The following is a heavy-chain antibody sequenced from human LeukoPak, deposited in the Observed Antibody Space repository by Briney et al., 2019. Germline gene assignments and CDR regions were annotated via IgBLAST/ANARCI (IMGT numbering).Heavy chain of an antibody. D-gene: IGHD3-10*01. V-gene: IGHV3-48*02. CDR2: ISSSSSTI. CDR3: ARDLYYGSGSYDY. CDR1: GFTVSSNY. Sequence: GGSLRLSCAASGFTVSSNYMSRVRQAPGKGLEWVSYISSSSSTIYYADSVKGRFTISRDNAKNSLYLQMNSLRDEDTAVYYCARDLYYGSGSYDYWGQGTLVTVSS. J-gene: IGHJ4*02.